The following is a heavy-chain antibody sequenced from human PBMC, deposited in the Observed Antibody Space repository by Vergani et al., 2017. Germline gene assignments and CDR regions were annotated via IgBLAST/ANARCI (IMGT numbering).Heavy chain of an antibody. Sequence: QLQLQESGPGLVKPSETLSLTCTVSGGSISSSSYSWGWIRQPPGKGLEWIGSIYYSGSTYYNPSLECRVTISVDTSKNQFSLKLNSVTAADTAGYYCAIHIRVVGAVGAAPNWFDPWGQGTLVTVSS. CDR2: IYYSGST. CDR3: AIHIRVVGAVGAAPNWFDP. J-gene: IGHJ5*02. D-gene: IGHD2-15*01. V-gene: IGHV4-39*01. CDR1: GGSISSSSYS.